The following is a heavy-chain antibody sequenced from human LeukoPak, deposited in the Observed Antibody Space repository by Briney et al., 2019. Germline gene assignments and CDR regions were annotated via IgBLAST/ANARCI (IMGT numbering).Heavy chain of an antibody. CDR2: IYHSGST. Sequence: PSETLSLTCAVSGGSISSSNWWSWVRQPPGKGLEWIGEIYHSGSTNYNPSLKSRVTISVDKSKNQFSLKLSSVTAADTAVYYCARDAVGRDSSSYNWFDPWGQGTLVTVSS. D-gene: IGHD6-6*01. CDR1: GGSISSSNW. V-gene: IGHV4-4*02. CDR3: ARDAVGRDSSSYNWFDP. J-gene: IGHJ5*02.